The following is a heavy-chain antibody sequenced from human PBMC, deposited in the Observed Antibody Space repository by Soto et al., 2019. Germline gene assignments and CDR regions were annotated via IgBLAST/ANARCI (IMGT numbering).Heavy chain of an antibody. CDR3: ATDMAAVILSAFDI. Sequence: EVQLVESGGGLVQPGRSLRLSCAASGFTFDDYAMHWVRQAPGKGLEWVSGISWNSGSIGYADSVKGRFTISRDNAKNSLYLQMNSLRAEDTALYYCATDMAAVILSAFDIWGQGTMVTVSS. D-gene: IGHD3-9*01. CDR1: GFTFDDYA. J-gene: IGHJ3*02. V-gene: IGHV3-9*01. CDR2: ISWNSGSI.